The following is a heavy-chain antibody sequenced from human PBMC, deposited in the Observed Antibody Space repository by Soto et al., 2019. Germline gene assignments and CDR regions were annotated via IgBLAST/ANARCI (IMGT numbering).Heavy chain of an antibody. CDR2: IIPMFGTA. D-gene: IGHD5-18*01. J-gene: IGHJ6*02. CDR1: GGTFSTDS. V-gene: IGHV1-69*12. Sequence: QVQLVQSGAEVKKPGSSVKVSCKASGGTFSTDSISWVRQAPGQGLEWMGGIIPMFGTANNAQKFQGRVTMTAAESTSTAYMELSSLGSEETAVQFCAREIDGYGGMDVWGQGTAVTVAS. CDR3: AREIDGYGGMDV.